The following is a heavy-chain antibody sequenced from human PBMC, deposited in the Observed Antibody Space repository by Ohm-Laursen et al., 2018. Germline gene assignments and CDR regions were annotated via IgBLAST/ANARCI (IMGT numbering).Heavy chain of an antibody. CDR2: ITHRGSP. CDR3: ARAGVVRGGDDWYFDL. J-gene: IGHJ2*01. D-gene: IGHD3-16*01. V-gene: IGHV4-34*01. CDR1: GGSFSGHY. Sequence: SETLSLTCAVYGGSFSGHYWSWVRQPPGKGLEWIGEITHRGSPKYSLSLKSRVTISVDTSKNQFSLKLTSVTAADTTIYHCARAGVVRGGDDWYFDLWGRGTLVTVSS.